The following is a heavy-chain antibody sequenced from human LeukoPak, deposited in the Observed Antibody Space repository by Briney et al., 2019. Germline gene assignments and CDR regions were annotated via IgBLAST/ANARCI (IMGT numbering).Heavy chain of an antibody. CDR1: GFTFSDYY. Sequence: GGSLRLSRAASGFTFSDYYMSWIRQAPGKGLEWVSSISSSSSYIYYADSVKGRFTISRDNAKNSLYLQMNSLRAEDTAVYYCAREVAAAGTGYWGQGTLVAVSS. CDR2: ISSSSSYI. V-gene: IGHV3-11*06. CDR3: AREVAAAGTGY. J-gene: IGHJ4*02. D-gene: IGHD6-13*01.